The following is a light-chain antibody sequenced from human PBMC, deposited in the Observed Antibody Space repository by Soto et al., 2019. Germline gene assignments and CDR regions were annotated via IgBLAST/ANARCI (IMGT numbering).Light chain of an antibody. CDR1: SSDVGGYNY. CDR2: EVT. CDR3: SSCTLNTTRV. V-gene: IGLV2-14*01. Sequence: QSALTQPASVSGSPGQSITISCTGTSSDVGGYNYVSWYQQHPGKAPKLMIYEVTNRPLGISSRFSGSRSGNTASLTISGLRTEDEAHYYCSSCTLNTTRVFGGGTKLTVL. J-gene: IGLJ3*02.